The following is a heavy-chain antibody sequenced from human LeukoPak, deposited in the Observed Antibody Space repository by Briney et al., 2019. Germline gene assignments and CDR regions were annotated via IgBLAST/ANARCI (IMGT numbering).Heavy chain of an antibody. CDR3: ASTSGYCSGGNCYSAFDY. J-gene: IGHJ4*02. D-gene: IGHD2-15*01. CDR2: IHYSGST. CDR1: GGSVSTYY. V-gene: IGHV4-59*02. Sequence: SETLSLTCTVSGGSVSTYYWNWIRQPPGKGLEWRGYIHYSGSTNYNPSLKSRLTISVDTSNNQFSLKLSSVTAADTAVYYCASTSGYCSGGNCYSAFDYWGQGTLVTVSS.